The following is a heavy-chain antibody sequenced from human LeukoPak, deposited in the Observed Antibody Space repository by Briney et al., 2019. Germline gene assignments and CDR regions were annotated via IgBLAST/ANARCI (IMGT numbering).Heavy chain of an antibody. D-gene: IGHD6-13*01. J-gene: IGHJ6*02. CDR1: GFTFSTYW. V-gene: IGHV3-7*05. Sequence: GGSLRLSCTASGFTFSTYWMSWVRQTPEKGLEWVANIKEDGSEEVYVDSVKGRFTVSRDNAKSSLYLQMNSLRTEDTAVYYCARDPYSRSWSYGMDVWGQGTTVTVSS. CDR3: ARDPYSRSWSYGMDV. CDR2: IKEDGSEE.